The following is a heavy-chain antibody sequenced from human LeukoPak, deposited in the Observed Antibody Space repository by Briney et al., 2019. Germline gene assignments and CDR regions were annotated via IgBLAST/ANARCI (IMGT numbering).Heavy chain of an antibody. D-gene: IGHD5-18*01. J-gene: IGHJ3*02. CDR3: ARDNKTARWAFDI. Sequence: GSLRLSCAASGFTVSSNYMSWVRQAPGKGLEWVSVIYSGGSIYYADSVKGRLTISRDNSKNTLYLQMNSLRAEDTAVYYCARDNKTARWAFDIWGQGTMVTVSS. CDR2: IYSGGSI. V-gene: IGHV3-53*01. CDR1: GFTVSSNY.